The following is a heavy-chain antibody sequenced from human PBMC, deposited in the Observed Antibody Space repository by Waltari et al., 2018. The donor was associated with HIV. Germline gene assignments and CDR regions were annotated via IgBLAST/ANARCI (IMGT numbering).Heavy chain of an antibody. J-gene: IGHJ4*02. CDR2: IRSSGTYI. CDR3: AKVDTHGYLPYN. D-gene: IGHD5-12*01. CDR1: GFAFSGHT. V-gene: IGHV3-21*01. Sequence: EVQLVEAGGGLVKPGGSLRPPCAASGFAFSGHTMNWVRQAPGKWVEWVTSIRSSGTYIYYVDSVQGRFTIPRDNSKNSLYLKMNSLRVEDTAMYDCAKVDTHGYLPYNWGQGTLVTVSS.